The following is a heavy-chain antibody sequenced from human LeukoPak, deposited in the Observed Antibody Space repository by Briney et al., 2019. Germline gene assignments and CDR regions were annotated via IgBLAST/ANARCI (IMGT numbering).Heavy chain of an antibody. D-gene: IGHD5-12*01. J-gene: IGHJ6*02. CDR2: ISWDGGST. Sequence: GGSLRLSCADSGFTFDDYTMHWVRQAPGKGLEWVSLISWDGGSTYYADSVKGRFTISRDNSKNSLYLQMNSLRTEDTALYYCAKDRGYGDYGMDVWGQGTTVTVSS. CDR1: GFTFDDYT. V-gene: IGHV3-43*01. CDR3: AKDRGYGDYGMDV.